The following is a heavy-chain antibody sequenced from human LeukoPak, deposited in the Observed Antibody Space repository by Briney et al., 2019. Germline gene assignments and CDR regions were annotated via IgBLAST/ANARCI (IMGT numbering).Heavy chain of an antibody. CDR3: TRVRMPAYSSSSLAY. CDR1: GFNFGDYA. D-gene: IGHD6-13*01. J-gene: IGHJ4*02. CDR2: IRSKTYAGTT. V-gene: IGHV3-49*04. Sequence: GGSLRLSCTGSGFNFGDYALTWVRQAPGKGLEWVGFIRSKTYAGTTEYAASVKGRFTFSRDDSKSIAYLQMNNLKTEDTAVYYCTRVRMPAYSSSSLAYWGQGTLVTVPS.